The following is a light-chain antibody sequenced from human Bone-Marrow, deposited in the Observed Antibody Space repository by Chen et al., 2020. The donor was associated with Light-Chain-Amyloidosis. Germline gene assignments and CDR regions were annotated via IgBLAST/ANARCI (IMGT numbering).Light chain of an antibody. CDR2: DDS. J-gene: IGKJ3*01. V-gene: IGKV1-33*01. CDR3: QQYDNLPRVT. CDR1: QDISNY. Sequence: DIQMTQSPSSLSASVGDRVTITCQASQDISNYLNWYQQKPGKAPKLLIYDDSNLETGVPSRFSGSGSETDFTFTISSLQPEDIATYYCQQYDNLPRVTFGPGTKVDIK.